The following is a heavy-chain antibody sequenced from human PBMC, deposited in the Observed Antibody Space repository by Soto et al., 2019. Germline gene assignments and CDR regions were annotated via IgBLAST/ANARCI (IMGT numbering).Heavy chain of an antibody. CDR3: ARENYFDY. J-gene: IGHJ4*02. Sequence: EVQLVESGGGLVQPGGSLRLSCAASGFTFRSYWMGWVRQVPGKGLEWVANIKQDGSEKNYVDSVKGRFTISRDNAKNSLYLHMNSLRGEDTAVYYCARENYFDYWGQGTLVTVSS. CDR1: GFTFRSYW. CDR2: IKQDGSEK. V-gene: IGHV3-7*04.